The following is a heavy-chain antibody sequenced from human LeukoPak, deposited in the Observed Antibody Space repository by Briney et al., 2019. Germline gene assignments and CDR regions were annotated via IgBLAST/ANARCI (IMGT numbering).Heavy chain of an antibody. Sequence: SETLSLTCTVSGGSISSYYWSWIRQPPGKGLEWIGYIYYSGRTNYNPSLKSRVTISVNTSKNQFSLKLSSVTAADTAVYYCARSKYGGPDYWGQGTLVTVSS. V-gene: IGHV4-59*01. CDR2: IYYSGRT. CDR3: ARSKYGGPDY. J-gene: IGHJ4*02. D-gene: IGHD3-10*02. CDR1: GGSISSYY.